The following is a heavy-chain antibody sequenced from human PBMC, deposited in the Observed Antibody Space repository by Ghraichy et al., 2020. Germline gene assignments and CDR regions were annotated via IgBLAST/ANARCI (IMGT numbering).Heavy chain of an antibody. CDR3: ARGRQIRRILDY. Sequence: SETLSLTCAVYGGSFSGYYWSWIRQPPGKGLEWIGEINHSGSTNYNPSLKSRVTISVDTSKNQFSLKLSSVTAADTAVYYCARGRQIRRILDYWGQGTLVTVSS. CDR1: GGSFSGYY. V-gene: IGHV4-34*01. CDR2: INHSGST. J-gene: IGHJ4*02.